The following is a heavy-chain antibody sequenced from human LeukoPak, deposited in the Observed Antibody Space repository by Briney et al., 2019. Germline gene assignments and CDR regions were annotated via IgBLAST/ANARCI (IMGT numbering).Heavy chain of an antibody. CDR3: ARGPEYSSSWYSWFDP. CDR1: GGSISSYY. Sequence: SETLSLTCTVSGGSISSYYWGWIRQPPGKGLEWIGYIYYSGSTNYNPSLKSRVTISVDTSKNQFSLKLSSVTAADTAVYYCARGPEYSSSWYSWFDPWGQGTLVTVSS. CDR2: IYYSGST. J-gene: IGHJ5*02. V-gene: IGHV4-59*01. D-gene: IGHD6-13*01.